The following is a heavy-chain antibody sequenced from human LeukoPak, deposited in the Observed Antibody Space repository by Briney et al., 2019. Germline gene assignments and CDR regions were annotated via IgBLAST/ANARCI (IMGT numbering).Heavy chain of an antibody. J-gene: IGHJ6*02. CDR3: AGAYGNYDYGMDV. D-gene: IGHD4-17*01. Sequence: TGGSLRLSCAASGFTFSSYAMTWVRQAPGKGLEWVSAISGSGDITYYADSVKGRFTISRDNSKNTLYLQMDSLRVEDTAVYYCAGAYGNYDYGMDVWGQGTTVTVSS. CDR1: GFTFSSYA. CDR2: ISGSGDIT. V-gene: IGHV3-23*01.